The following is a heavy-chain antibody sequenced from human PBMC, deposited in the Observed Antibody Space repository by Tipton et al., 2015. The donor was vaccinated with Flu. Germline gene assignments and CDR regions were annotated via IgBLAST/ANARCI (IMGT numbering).Heavy chain of an antibody. CDR2: IYYSGST. CDR1: GGSISSGGYY. CDR3: ARGWENIEENWFDP. J-gene: IGHJ5*02. D-gene: IGHD2/OR15-2a*01. Sequence: TLSLTCTVSGGSISSGGYYWSWIRQHPGKGLEWIGYIYYSGSTYYNPSLKSRVTISVDTSKNQFSLKLSSVTAADTAVYYCARGWENIEENWFDPWGQGTLVTVSS. V-gene: IGHV4-31*03.